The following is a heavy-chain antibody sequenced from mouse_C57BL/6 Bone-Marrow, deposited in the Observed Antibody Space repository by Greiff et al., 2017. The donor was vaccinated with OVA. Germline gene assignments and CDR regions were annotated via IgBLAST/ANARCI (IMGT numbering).Heavy chain of an antibody. Sequence: QVQLQQSGAELARPGASVKLSCKASGYTLTSYGISWVKQRTGQGLEWIGEIYPRSGNTYYNEKFKGKATLTADKSSSTAYMELRSLTSEDSAVYFCARIYYSQYFDVWGTGTTVTVSS. CDR2: IYPRSGNT. J-gene: IGHJ1*03. CDR1: GYTLTSYG. D-gene: IGHD2-12*01. CDR3: ARIYYSQYFDV. V-gene: IGHV1-81*01.